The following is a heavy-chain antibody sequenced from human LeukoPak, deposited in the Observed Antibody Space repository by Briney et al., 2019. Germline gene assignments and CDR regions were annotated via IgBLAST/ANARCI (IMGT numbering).Heavy chain of an antibody. Sequence: SETLSLTCTVSGGSISGYYWSWIRQPAGKGLEWIGRIYTSGSTNYNPSLKSRVTMSVDTSKNQFSLKLSSVTAADTAVYYCARDWTMYYYDSSGYSSWFDPWGQGTLVTVSS. CDR3: ARDWTMYYYDSSGYSSWFDP. D-gene: IGHD3-22*01. J-gene: IGHJ5*02. V-gene: IGHV4-4*07. CDR2: IYTSGST. CDR1: GGSISGYY.